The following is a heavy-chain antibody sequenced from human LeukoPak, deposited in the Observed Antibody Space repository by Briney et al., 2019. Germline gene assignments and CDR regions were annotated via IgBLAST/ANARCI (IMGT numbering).Heavy chain of an antibody. J-gene: IGHJ5*02. CDR1: GGSISSYY. V-gene: IGHV4-59*01. CDR3: ARLSEWFDP. CDR2: IYYSGST. Sequence: PSETLSLTCTVSGGSISSYYWSWVRQPPGKGLEWMGYIYYSGSTNYNPSLKSRVTISVDTSKNQFSLKLSSVTAADTAVYYCARLSEWFDPWGQGTLVTVTS.